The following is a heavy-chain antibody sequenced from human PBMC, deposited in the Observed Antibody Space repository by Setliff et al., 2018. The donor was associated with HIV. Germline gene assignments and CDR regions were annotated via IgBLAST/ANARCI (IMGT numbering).Heavy chain of an antibody. V-gene: IGHV3-15*07. J-gene: IGHJ4*02. CDR3: TAVGSLAGRRPELN. CDR2: LRSKIDGGIT. Sequence: GSLRLSCAASGFTFSNAWMNWVRQAPGKGLEWVARLRSKIDGGITEYAAPVKGRFTISRDDSINTLYLQMNSLKTEDTAVYFCTAVGSLAGRRPELNWGRGTLVTVSS. CDR1: GFTFSNAW. D-gene: IGHD6-6*01.